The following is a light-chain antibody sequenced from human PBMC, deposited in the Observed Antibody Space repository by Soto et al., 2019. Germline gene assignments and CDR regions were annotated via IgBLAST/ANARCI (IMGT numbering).Light chain of an antibody. CDR1: QSVSSY. CDR3: QQRSNWPPSIT. V-gene: IGKV3-11*01. CDR2: EAS. J-gene: IGKJ5*01. Sequence: ETVLTQSPATLSLSPGERATLSCRASQSVSSYLAWYQQRPGQAPRLLIYEASNRATGIPARFSGSGSGTDFTLTISSLEPEDFAVYYCQQRSNWPPSITFGQGTRLEIK.